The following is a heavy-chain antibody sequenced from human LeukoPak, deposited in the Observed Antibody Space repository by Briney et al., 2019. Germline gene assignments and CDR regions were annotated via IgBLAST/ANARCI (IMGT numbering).Heavy chain of an antibody. CDR3: ASSVHSSSWNLNY. Sequence: PGGSLRLSCAASGFTFINYGMTWVRQAPGKGLEWVAGISASGGTTYYADSVKGRFTSSRDNSKNTLYLQMNSLRAEDTAVYYCASSVHSSSWNLNYWGQGTLVTVSS. V-gene: IGHV3-23*01. J-gene: IGHJ4*02. CDR1: GFTFINYG. D-gene: IGHD6-13*01. CDR2: ISASGGTT.